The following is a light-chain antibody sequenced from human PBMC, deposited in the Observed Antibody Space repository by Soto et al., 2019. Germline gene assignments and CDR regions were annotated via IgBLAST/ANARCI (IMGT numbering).Light chain of an antibody. CDR2: AAS. CDR3: QQSYRTPIT. Sequence: DIQLTQSPSPLSASVGDRVAITCLASQSISTHLNWYQQKPGKAPKVLIYAASNLQSGVPPRFSGSGSGTDFTLTISSLQPEDVATYFCQQSYRTPITFGQGTRLEIK. J-gene: IGKJ5*01. V-gene: IGKV1-39*01. CDR1: QSISTH.